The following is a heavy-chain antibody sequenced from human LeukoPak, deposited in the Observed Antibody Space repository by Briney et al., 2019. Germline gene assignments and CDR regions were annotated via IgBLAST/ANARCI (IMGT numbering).Heavy chain of an antibody. D-gene: IGHD1-1*01. Sequence: GGSLRLSCAASGFNFSDFWMTWVRQIPGKGLEWVAFIRYDGSNKYYADSVKGRFTISRDNSKNTLYLQMNSLRAEDTAVYYCAKDRRWGEQLIDYWGQGTLVTVSS. CDR1: GFNFSDFW. J-gene: IGHJ4*02. V-gene: IGHV3-30*02. CDR2: IRYDGSNK. CDR3: AKDRRWGEQLIDY.